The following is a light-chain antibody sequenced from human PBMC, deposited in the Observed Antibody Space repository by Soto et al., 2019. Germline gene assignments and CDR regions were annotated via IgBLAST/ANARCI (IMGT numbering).Light chain of an antibody. CDR1: QSISSW. V-gene: IGKV1-5*01. Sequence: DIQMTQSPSTLSASVGDRVTITCRASQSISSWLAWYQQKPGKAPKLLIHDASSLESGVPSRFSGSGSGTEFTLTISSLQPDDFATYYCQQYNSYLSRPFGQGSKVDIK. J-gene: IGKJ1*01. CDR2: DAS. CDR3: QQYNSYLSRP.